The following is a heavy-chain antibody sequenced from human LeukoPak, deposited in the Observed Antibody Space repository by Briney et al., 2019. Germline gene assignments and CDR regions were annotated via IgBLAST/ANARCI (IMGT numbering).Heavy chain of an antibody. V-gene: IGHV3-30*18. CDR1: GFTFSSYG. CDR2: ISYDGSNK. D-gene: IGHD3-16*02. CDR3: AKDRGREITFGGVIVYYFDY. Sequence: GGSLRLSCAASGFTFSSYGMHSVRQAPGKGLEWVAVISYDGSNKYYADSVKGRFTISRDNSKNTLYLQMNSLRAEDTAVYYCAKDRGREITFGGVIVYYFDYWGQGTLVTVSS. J-gene: IGHJ4*02.